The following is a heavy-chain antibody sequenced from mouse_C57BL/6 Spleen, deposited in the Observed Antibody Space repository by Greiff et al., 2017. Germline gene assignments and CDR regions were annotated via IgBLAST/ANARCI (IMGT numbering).Heavy chain of an antibody. CDR3: ARGGSSGYFDY. V-gene: IGHV3-6*01. D-gene: IGHD3-1*01. CDR1: GYSITSGYY. CDR2: ISYDGSN. J-gene: IGHJ2*01. Sequence: ESGPGLVKPSQSLSLTCSVTGYSITSGYYWNWIRQFPGNKLEWMGYISYDGSNNYNPSLKNRISITRDTSKNQFFLKLNSVTTEDTATYYCARGGSSGYFDYWGQGTTLTVSS.